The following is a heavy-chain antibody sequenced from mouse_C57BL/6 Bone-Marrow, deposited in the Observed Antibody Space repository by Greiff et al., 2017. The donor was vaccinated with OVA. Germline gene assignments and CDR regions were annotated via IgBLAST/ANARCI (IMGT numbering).Heavy chain of an antibody. D-gene: IGHD2-4*01. CDR1: GYTFTDYN. CDR2: INPNNGGT. V-gene: IGHV1-18*01. J-gene: IGHJ1*03. Sequence: VQLQQSGPELVKPGASVKIPCKASGYTFTDYNMDWVKQSHGKSLEWIGDINPNNGGTIYNQKFKGKATLTVDKSSSTAYMERRSLTSEDTAVYYCARHGDYDAYFDVWGTGTTVTVSS. CDR3: ARHGDYDAYFDV.